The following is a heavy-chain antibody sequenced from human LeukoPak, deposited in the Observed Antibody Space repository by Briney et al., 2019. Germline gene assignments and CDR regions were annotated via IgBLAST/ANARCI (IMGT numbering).Heavy chain of an antibody. CDR3: AKDHANTPVVTN. J-gene: IGHJ4*02. CDR2: ISGGSGGSS. D-gene: IGHD2-21*02. Sequence: GGSLRLSCAASEFSVGSNYMTWVRQAPGKGLEWLSVISGGSGGSSYYADSVTGRFTVSRDNSKNKVDLQMNNLRAEDTAIYYCAKDHANTPVVTNWGQGILVSVSS. CDR1: EFSVGSNY. V-gene: IGHV3-23*01.